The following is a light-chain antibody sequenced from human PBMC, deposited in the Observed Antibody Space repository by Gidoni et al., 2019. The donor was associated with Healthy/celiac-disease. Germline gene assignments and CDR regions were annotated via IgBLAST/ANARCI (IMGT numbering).Light chain of an antibody. V-gene: IGLV3-21*04. Sequence: SDVLTQPPSVSVAPGKTARITRGGNNIGSNSVHCYQQKTGQAPVLVIYYDSDRPSGIPERFSGSNSGNTATLTISRVEAGDEADYYCQVWDSSSDHGVFGGGTKLTVL. CDR1: NIGSNS. J-gene: IGLJ3*02. CDR2: YDS. CDR3: QVWDSSSDHGV.